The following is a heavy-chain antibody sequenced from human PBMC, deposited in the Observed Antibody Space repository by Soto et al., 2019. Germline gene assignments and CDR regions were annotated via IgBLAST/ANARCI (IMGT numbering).Heavy chain of an antibody. V-gene: IGHV3-74*01. CDR3: VRGNTGYGNFDS. J-gene: IGHJ4*02. CDR1: GFSFSGFW. D-gene: IGHD5-12*01. Sequence: PGGSLRLSCAASGFSFSGFWMHWVCQAPGKGLVWVSRMFTDVSTTYYADSVKGRFTISRDNAKSTLYLQMNSLRDEDTAVYYCVRGNTGYGNFDSWGQGTLVTVSS. CDR2: MFTDVSTT.